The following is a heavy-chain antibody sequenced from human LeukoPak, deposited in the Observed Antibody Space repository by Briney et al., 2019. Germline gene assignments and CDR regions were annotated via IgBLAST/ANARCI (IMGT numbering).Heavy chain of an antibody. J-gene: IGHJ4*02. Sequence: GGSLRLSCTASGFTFSSYAMHWVRQAPGKGLEWLARISNDGTYKYYADSVKGRFTISRDNSKNTLYLQMNSLRAEDTAVYFCARALDTGGTDYWGQGTLVTVSS. D-gene: IGHD2-8*02. CDR3: ARALDTGGTDY. V-gene: IGHV3-30-3*01. CDR1: GFTFSSYA. CDR2: ISNDGTYK.